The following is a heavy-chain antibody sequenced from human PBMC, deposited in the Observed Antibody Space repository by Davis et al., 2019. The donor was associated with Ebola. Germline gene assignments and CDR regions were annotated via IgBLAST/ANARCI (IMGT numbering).Heavy chain of an antibody. Sequence: GGSLRLSCAASGFTFSHTWMTWIRQAPGKGLEGVGRIRSNNDGGTTDYATPVKGRFTVSRDDSKNTVYLQMNSLRAEDTAVYYCAKDHSYTDYYFDYWGQGTLVTVSS. D-gene: IGHD3-16*02. CDR2: IRSNNDGGTT. CDR3: AKDHSYTDYYFDY. CDR1: GFTFSHTW. V-gene: IGHV3-15*01. J-gene: IGHJ4*02.